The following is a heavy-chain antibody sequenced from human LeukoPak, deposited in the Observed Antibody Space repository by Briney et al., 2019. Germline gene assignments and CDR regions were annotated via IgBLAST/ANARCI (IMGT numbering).Heavy chain of an antibody. Sequence: PGGSQRLSCAASGFTFNSYWMHWVRQAPGKGPVWVSRINSDGSSTNYADSVKGRFTISRDNAKNTLYLQMNSLRAEDTAVYYCARDTLGPWGQGTLVTVSS. D-gene: IGHD7-27*01. CDR1: GFTFNSYW. CDR3: ARDTLGP. J-gene: IGHJ4*02. CDR2: INSDGSST. V-gene: IGHV3-74*01.